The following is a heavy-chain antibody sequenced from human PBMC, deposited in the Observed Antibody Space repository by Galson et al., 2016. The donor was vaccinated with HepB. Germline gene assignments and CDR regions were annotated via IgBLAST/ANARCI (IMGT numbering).Heavy chain of an antibody. V-gene: IGHV3-23*01. J-gene: IGHJ4*02. CDR3: ARDHLWAFDY. D-gene: IGHD7-27*01. CDR2: ISDSGGST. CDR1: GFTVSSNY. Sequence: SLRLSCAASGFTVSSNYMSWVRQAPGKGLEWVSAISDSGGSTYFADSVMGRFTISRDNAKNSLYLQMNSLRAEDTAVYYCARDHLWAFDYWGQGTLVTVSS.